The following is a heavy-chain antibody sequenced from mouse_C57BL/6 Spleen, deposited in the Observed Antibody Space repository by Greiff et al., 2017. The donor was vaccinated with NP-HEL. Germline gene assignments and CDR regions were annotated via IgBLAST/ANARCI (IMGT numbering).Heavy chain of an antibody. J-gene: IGHJ3*01. Sequence: VQLQQSGAELVRPGSSVKLSCKASGYTFTSYWMDWVKQRPGQGLEWIGNIYPSDSETHYNQKFKDKATLTVDKSSSTAYMQLSSLTSEDSAVYYCARPYDYDGGAAYWGQGTLVTVSA. CDR1: GYTFTSYW. CDR3: ARPYDYDGGAAY. CDR2: IYPSDSET. V-gene: IGHV1-61*01. D-gene: IGHD2-4*01.